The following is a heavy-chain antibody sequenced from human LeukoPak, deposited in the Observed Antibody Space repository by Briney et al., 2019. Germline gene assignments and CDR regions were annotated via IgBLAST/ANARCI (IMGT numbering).Heavy chain of an antibody. CDR3: ARDRKYYYDSSAPIGRANDY. D-gene: IGHD3-22*01. CDR1: GYTFTSYA. Sequence: GASVKVSCKASGYTFTSYAMNWVRQAPGQGLEWMGWINTNTGNPTYAQGFTGRFVFSLDTSVSTAYLQISSLKAEDTAVYYCARDRKYYYDSSAPIGRANDYWGQGTLVTVSS. V-gene: IGHV7-4-1*02. J-gene: IGHJ4*02. CDR2: INTNTGNP.